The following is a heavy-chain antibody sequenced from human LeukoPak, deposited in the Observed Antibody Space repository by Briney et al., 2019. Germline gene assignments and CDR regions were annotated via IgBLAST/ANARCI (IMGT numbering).Heavy chain of an antibody. CDR2: ISGSGGST. Sequence: GGSLRLSCAASGFTFSSYAMSWVRQAPGKGLEWVSAISGSGGSTYYADSVKGRFTISRDNAKNSLYLQMNSLRAEDTALYHCARVVAAAGPPYYFDYWGQGTLVTVSS. V-gene: IGHV3-23*01. J-gene: IGHJ4*02. CDR3: ARVVAAAGPPYYFDY. D-gene: IGHD6-13*01. CDR1: GFTFSSYA.